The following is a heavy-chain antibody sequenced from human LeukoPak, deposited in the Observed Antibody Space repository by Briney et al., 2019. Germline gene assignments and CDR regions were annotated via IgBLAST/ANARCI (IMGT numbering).Heavy chain of an antibody. V-gene: IGHV3-21*01. CDR2: ISGSGGSI. D-gene: IGHD2-2*01. Sequence: GGSLRLSCAASGFTFSSYSMSWVRQAPGKGLEWVSSISGSGGSIYYADSVKGRFTISRDNAKNSLYLQMNSLRAEDTAVYYCARDKGSGENVVGPAATLFDYWGQGTLVTVSS. CDR1: GFTFSSYS. J-gene: IGHJ4*02. CDR3: ARDKGSGENVVGPAATLFDY.